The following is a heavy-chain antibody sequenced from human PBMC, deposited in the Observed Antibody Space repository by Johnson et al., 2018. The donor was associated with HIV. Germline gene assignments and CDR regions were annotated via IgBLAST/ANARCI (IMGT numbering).Heavy chain of an antibody. J-gene: IGHJ3*02. V-gene: IGHV3-30*19. CDR3: AKDFDELSGFDI. CDR2: ISYDGSNK. Sequence: QVQLVESGGGVVQPGRSLRLSCAASGITFSNYGTHWVRQAPGKGMEWVAVISYDGSNKYYADSVKGRFTISRDNSKNTLYLQMNSLRVEDTAVYYCAKDFDELSGFDIWGQGTMVTDSS. D-gene: IGHD1-7*01. CDR1: GITFSNYG.